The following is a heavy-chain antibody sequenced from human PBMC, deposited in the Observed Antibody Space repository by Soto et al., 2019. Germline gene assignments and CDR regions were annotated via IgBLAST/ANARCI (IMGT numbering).Heavy chain of an antibody. J-gene: IGHJ4*02. V-gene: IGHV4-39*01. D-gene: IGHD3-10*01. CDR2: IYYSGST. Sequence: QLLESGPGLVKPSETLSLTCTVSGGSISSSSYYWGWIRQPPGKGLEWIGSIYYSGSTYYNPSLKSRVTISVDTSKNQFSLKLSSVTAADTAVYYCARLLALWFGELSGFDYWGQGTLVTVSS. CDR3: ARLLALWFGELSGFDY. CDR1: GGSISSSSYY.